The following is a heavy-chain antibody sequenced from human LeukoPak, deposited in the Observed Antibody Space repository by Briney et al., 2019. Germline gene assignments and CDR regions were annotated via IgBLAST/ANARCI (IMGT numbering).Heavy chain of an antibody. Sequence: PGGTLGLPYAASGFPFIGYDRHGAPGAPAKGWEGGAVKPYDGSNKYYADSVKGRFTISRDNSKNTLYLQMNSLRAEDTAVYYCARPPRRNEHDYGDYEAYWGQGTLVTVSS. CDR1: GFPFIGYD. V-gene: IGHV3-30*03. J-gene: IGHJ4*02. D-gene: IGHD4-17*01. CDR2: KPYDGSNK. CDR3: ARPPRRNEHDYGDYEAY.